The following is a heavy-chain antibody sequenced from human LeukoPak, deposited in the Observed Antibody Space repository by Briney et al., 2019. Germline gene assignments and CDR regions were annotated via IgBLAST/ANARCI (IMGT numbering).Heavy chain of an antibody. J-gene: IGHJ6*02. Sequence: PGGSLRLSCAASGFTFSSYAMSWVRQAPGKGLEWVSVIYSGGSTYYADSVKGRFTISRDNSKNTLYLQMNSLRAEDTAVYYCARDWPIAAAYYYYYGMDVWGQGTTVTVSS. CDR1: GFTFSSYA. CDR2: IYSGGST. D-gene: IGHD6-13*01. V-gene: IGHV3-66*01. CDR3: ARDWPIAAAYYYYYGMDV.